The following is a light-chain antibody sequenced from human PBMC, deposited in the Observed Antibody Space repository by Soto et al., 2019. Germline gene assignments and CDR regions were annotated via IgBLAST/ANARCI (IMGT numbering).Light chain of an antibody. CDR3: QTWGTGL. CDR1: SGHSSYA. J-gene: IGLJ1*01. V-gene: IGLV4-69*01. Sequence: QLVLTQSPSASASLGASVKFTCTLSSGHSSYAIAWHQQQPEKGPRYLMKLNSDGSHNKGDGIPDPFSGSISGAERYLTISSLQSEDEADYYCQTWGTGLFGTGTKLTVL. CDR2: LNSDGSH.